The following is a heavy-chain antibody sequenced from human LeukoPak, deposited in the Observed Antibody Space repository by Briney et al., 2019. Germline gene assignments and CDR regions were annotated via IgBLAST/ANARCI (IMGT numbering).Heavy chain of an antibody. V-gene: IGHV4-4*02. CDR1: GGSISSSDW. CDR3: ASADYYRIDF. CDR2: RNHSGIT. J-gene: IGHJ4*02. D-gene: IGHD3-10*01. Sequence: PSGTLSLTCTVSGGSISSSDWCSWVRQPPGKGLEWFGGRNHSGITNYNTSLNSRVTMISVKATKQLSLKLSSVVAAEETVFFCASADYYRIDFWGQGTLVTVSS.